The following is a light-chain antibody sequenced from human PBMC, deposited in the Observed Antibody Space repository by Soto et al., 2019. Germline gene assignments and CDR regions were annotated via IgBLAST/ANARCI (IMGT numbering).Light chain of an antibody. CDR1: QFISTW. J-gene: IGKJ1*01. CDR3: LQDYNYPRT. V-gene: IGKV1-5*03. Sequence: DIPMTQSPSTLSASVCPRVAITCRASQFISTWLAWYQQKPGRAPKILIYLASTLESGVPARFSGSGSATEFTLSISSLQPEDFATYYCLQDYNYPRTFGQGTKVDIK. CDR2: LAS.